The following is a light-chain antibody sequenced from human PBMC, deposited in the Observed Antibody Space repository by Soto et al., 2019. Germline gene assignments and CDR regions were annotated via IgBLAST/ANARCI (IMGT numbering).Light chain of an antibody. CDR1: QSVRSY. J-gene: IGKJ2*01. Sequence: EIVLTQSPATLSLSPGERATLSCRASQSVRSYLAWYQQKPGQAPRLLIYDASKRATGIPARFSGSGSGTDFTLTITSLEPEDFAVYYCQQRSNWHPMYTFGQGTKLEIK. CDR2: DAS. V-gene: IGKV3-11*01. CDR3: QQRSNWHPMYT.